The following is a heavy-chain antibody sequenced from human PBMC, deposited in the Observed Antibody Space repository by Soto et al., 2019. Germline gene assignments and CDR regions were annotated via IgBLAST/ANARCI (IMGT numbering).Heavy chain of an antibody. J-gene: IGHJ4*02. CDR1: GGSISSGGYY. V-gene: IGHV4-31*03. D-gene: IGHD3-22*01. CDR3: ARWGRGFYPYYFDY. Sequence: QVQLQESGPGLVKPSQTLSLTCTVSGGSISSGGYYWTWIRQHPGNGLEWIGYIYYSGSTYYNPSLNSRVTISIDTSKNQFSLKLSSVTAADTAVYYCARWGRGFYPYYFDYWGQGTLVTVSS. CDR2: IYYSGST.